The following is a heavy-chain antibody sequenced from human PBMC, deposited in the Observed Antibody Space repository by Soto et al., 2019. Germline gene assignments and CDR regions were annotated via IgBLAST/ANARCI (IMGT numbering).Heavy chain of an antibody. D-gene: IGHD1-1*01. CDR1: GGTFSSYA. Sequence: QVQLVQSGAEVKKPGSSVKVSCKASGGTFSSYAISWVRQAPGQGLEWMGGIIPIFGTANYAQQFQGRVTITADESTSTAYRELSSLRSEDTAVYYCASPTKPLYYYYGMDVWGQGTTVTVSS. CDR3: ASPTKPLYYYYGMDV. CDR2: IIPIFGTA. V-gene: IGHV1-69*12. J-gene: IGHJ6*02.